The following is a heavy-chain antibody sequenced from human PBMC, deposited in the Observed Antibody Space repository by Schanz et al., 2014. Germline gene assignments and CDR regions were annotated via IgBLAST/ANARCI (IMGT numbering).Heavy chain of an antibody. Sequence: DVHLLESGGGLVQPGGSLRLSCAASEFTFSTDAMSWVRQAPGKGLEWLSVISASGGNTYYADAVRGRFTISRDNTKNSLFLQLNSLRADDTAVYYCAKSLESCPGGRCSRGYFDYWGEGTLVTVAS. D-gene: IGHD2-8*02. V-gene: IGHV3-23*01. CDR3: AKSLESCPGGRCSRGYFDY. CDR1: EFTFSTDA. J-gene: IGHJ4*02. CDR2: ISASGGNT.